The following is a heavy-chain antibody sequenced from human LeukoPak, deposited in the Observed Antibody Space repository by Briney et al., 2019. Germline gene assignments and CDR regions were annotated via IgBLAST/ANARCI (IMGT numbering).Heavy chain of an antibody. Sequence: SRTLSLTCAISGDSVSSNSAAWNWIRQSPSRGLEWLGRTYYRSKWYNDYAVSVKSRITINPDTSKNQFSLQLNSVTPEDTAVYYCARGTIVVVVAATDYYYYGMDVWGQGTTVTVSS. CDR1: GDSVSSNSAA. CDR3: ARGTIVVVVAATDYYYYGMDV. D-gene: IGHD2-15*01. J-gene: IGHJ6*02. V-gene: IGHV6-1*01. CDR2: TYYRSKWYN.